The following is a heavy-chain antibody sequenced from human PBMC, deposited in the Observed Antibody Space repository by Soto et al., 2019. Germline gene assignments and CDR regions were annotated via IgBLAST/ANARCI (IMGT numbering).Heavy chain of an antibody. D-gene: IGHD6-13*01. CDR3: ARAGRIAAGAIIHDAFDI. Sequence: QVQLVESGGGVVQPGRSLRLSCAVSGFTFSTYAMHWVRQAPGKGLEWVAIISYDGNNKYYADSVKGRFTISRDNSKNTLFLQMNSLRAEDTAVYYCARAGRIAAGAIIHDAFDIWGQGTMVTVSS. CDR1: GFTFSTYA. CDR2: ISYDGNNK. J-gene: IGHJ3*02. V-gene: IGHV3-30*01.